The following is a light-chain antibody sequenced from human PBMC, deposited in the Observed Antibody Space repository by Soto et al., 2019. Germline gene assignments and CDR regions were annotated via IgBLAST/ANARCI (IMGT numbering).Light chain of an antibody. V-gene: IGKV3-11*01. CDR3: QQYNSYSWT. CDR1: QDISNR. Sequence: SSAVVDRVTITCRASQDISNRLGWYQQKPGQAPRLLIFEASKRATGIPDRISGSGSGTDFTLTISSLEPDDFATYYCQQYNSYSWTFGQGTKVDI. J-gene: IGKJ1*01. CDR2: EAS.